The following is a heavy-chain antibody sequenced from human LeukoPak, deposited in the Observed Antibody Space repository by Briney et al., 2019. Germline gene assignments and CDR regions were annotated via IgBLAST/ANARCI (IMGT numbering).Heavy chain of an antibody. CDR3: ARNLRRIIITDWFDP. J-gene: IGHJ5*02. V-gene: IGHV3-30*04. D-gene: IGHD3-10*01. CDR2: ISYDGSNK. Sequence: GGSLRLSCAASGFTFSSYAMHWVRQAPGKGLEWVAVISYDGSNKYYADSVKGRFTISRDNSKNTLYLQMNSLRAEDTAVYYRARNLRRIIITDWFDPWGQGTLVTVSS. CDR1: GFTFSSYA.